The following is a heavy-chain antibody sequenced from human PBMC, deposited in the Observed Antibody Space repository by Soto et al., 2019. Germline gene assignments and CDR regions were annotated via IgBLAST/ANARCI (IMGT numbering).Heavy chain of an antibody. Sequence: SLRLSCAASGFTFDDYAMHWVRQAPGKGLEWVSGISWNSGSIGYADSVKGRFTISRDNAKNSLYLQMNSLRAEDTALYYCAKDMGSHYDFWSGNNHPSYGMDVWGQGTTVTVSS. CDR2: ISWNSGSI. J-gene: IGHJ6*02. CDR3: AKDMGSHYDFWSGNNHPSYGMDV. D-gene: IGHD3-3*01. CDR1: GFTFDDYA. V-gene: IGHV3-9*01.